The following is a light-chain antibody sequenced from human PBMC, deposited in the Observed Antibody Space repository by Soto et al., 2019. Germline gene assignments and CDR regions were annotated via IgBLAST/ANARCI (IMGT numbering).Light chain of an antibody. CDR3: QHLT. V-gene: IGKV1-5*01. CDR1: QSISSW. CDR2: DAS. Sequence: DIQMTQSPSTLSASVGDRVTFTCRASQSISSWLAWYQQKPGKAPKLLIYDASSLESGVPSRFSGSGSGTEFTLTISSLQPDDFATYYCQHLTFGQGTKVEIK. J-gene: IGKJ1*01.